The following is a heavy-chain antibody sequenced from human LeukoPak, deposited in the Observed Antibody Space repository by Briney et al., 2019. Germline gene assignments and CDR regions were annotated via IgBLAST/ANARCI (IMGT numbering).Heavy chain of an antibody. CDR1: GYTFTSYY. V-gene: IGHV1-46*01. D-gene: IGHD1-26*01. CDR2: INPSGGST. J-gene: IGHJ4*02. Sequence: ASVKVSCKASGYTFTSYYMHWVRQAPGQGLEWMGIINPSGGSTTYAQKFQGRVTMTRDTSSSTVYMELSSLRIEDTAVYYCSRDLGGSYNGYWGQGTMVTVSS. CDR3: SRDLGGSYNGY.